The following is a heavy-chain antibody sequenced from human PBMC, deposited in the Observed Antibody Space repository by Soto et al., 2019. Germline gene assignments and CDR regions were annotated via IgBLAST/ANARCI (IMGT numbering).Heavy chain of an antibody. D-gene: IGHD6-19*01. Sequence: QAQLQESGPGLVKPSETLSLTCTVAGGSISSYFWSWIRQPPGKGLEWIGLISDSGNTNYNPSLRSRVLISVDTSKNHLSLKLGSVTAADTAVYYCARHYRTGWYGFDYWGQGTLVTVSS. CDR1: GGSISSYF. V-gene: IGHV4-59*08. CDR2: ISDSGNT. CDR3: ARHYRTGWYGFDY. J-gene: IGHJ4*02.